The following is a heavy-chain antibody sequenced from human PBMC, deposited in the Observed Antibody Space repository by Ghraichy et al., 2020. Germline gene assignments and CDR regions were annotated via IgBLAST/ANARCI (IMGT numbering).Heavy chain of an antibody. CDR1: GFTFGDYA. V-gene: IGHV3-49*04. CDR2: IRSKAYGGTT. CDR3: TREAASGWQKAVQH. J-gene: IGHJ1*01. D-gene: IGHD6-19*01. Sequence: GGSLRLSCTASGFTFGDYAMSWVRQAPGKGLEWVGFIRSKAYGGTTEYAASVKGRFTISRDDSKSIAYLQMNSLKTEDTAVYYCTREAASGWQKAVQHWGQGTLVTVSS.